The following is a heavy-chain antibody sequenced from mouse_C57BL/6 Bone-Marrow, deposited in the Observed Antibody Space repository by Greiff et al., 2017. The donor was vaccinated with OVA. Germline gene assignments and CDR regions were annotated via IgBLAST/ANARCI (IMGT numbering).Heavy chain of an antibody. CDR1: GFTFNAYA. CDR3: VNGRDYGSPAWFAY. CDR2: IRSKSSNYAT. J-gene: IGHJ3*01. V-gene: IGHV10-3*01. Sequence: EVKLVESGGGLVQPKGSLKLSCAASGFTFNAYAMHWVRQAPGKGLEWVARIRSKSSNYATYYADSVKDRFTISRDDSQSMLYLQMNNLKTEDTAMYYCVNGRDYGSPAWFAYWGQGTLVTVSA. D-gene: IGHD1-1*01.